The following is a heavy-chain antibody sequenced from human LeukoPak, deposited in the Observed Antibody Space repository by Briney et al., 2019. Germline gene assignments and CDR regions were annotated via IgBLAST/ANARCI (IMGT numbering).Heavy chain of an antibody. CDR3: TRVSYIDEGIDY. V-gene: IGHV3-7*04. CDR1: GFTFSSYG. CDR2: IKQDGSKK. J-gene: IGHJ4*02. Sequence: PGGSLRLSCAASGFTFSSYGMSWVRQAPGKGLEWVANIKQDGSKKSYVDSVKGRFTISRDNAKNSLYLQMNSLRAEDTAIYYCTRVSYIDEGIDYWGQGTLVTVSS. D-gene: IGHD1-26*01.